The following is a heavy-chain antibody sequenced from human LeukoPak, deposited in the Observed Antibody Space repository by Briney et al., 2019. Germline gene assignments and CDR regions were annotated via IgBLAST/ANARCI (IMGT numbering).Heavy chain of an antibody. CDR1: GGSISSYY. CDR3: ARGPHYYDSSGYSSLDY. D-gene: IGHD3-22*01. V-gene: IGHV4-59*01. J-gene: IGHJ4*02. Sequence: PSETLSLTCTVSGGSISSYYWSWIRQPPGKGLEWIGYIYYSGSTNYNPSLKSRVTISVDTSKNQFSLKVNSVTAAGTAVYYCARGPHYYDSSGYSSLDYWGQGTLVTVSS. CDR2: IYYSGST.